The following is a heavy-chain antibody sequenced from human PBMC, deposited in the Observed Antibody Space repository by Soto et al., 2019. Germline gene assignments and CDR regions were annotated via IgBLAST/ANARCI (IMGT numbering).Heavy chain of an antibody. CDR2: IYSGGST. CDR3: ARDGPYNWNSRGYYYGMDV. CDR1: GFTVSSNY. Sequence: EVQLVESGGGLIQPGGSLRLSCAASGFTVSSNYMSWVRQAPGKGLEWVSVIYSGGSTYYADSVKGRFTISRDNSKNTLYLKMNSLRAEDTAVYYCARDGPYNWNSRGYYYGMDVWGQGTTVTVSS. V-gene: IGHV3-53*01. D-gene: IGHD1-7*01. J-gene: IGHJ6*02.